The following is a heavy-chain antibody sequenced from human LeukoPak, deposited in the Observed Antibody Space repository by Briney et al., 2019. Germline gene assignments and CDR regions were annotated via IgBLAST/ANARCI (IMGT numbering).Heavy chain of an antibody. D-gene: IGHD2-2*02. J-gene: IGHJ4*02. CDR1: GFTFGDYA. CDR2: IRSKAYGGTT. V-gene: IGHV3-49*04. Sequence: PGRSLRLSCTASGFTFGDYAMSWVRQAPGKGLEWVGFIRSKAYGGTTEYAASVKGRFTISRDDSKSIAYLQMNSLKTEDTAVYYCTRAKYQLPYLSDYWGQGTLVTVSS. CDR3: TRAKYQLPYLSDY.